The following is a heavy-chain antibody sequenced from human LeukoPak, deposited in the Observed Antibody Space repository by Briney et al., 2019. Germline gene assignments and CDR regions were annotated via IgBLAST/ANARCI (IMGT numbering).Heavy chain of an antibody. Sequence: EGSLRLSCAASGFTFSHYAMSWVRQAPGKGLEWVSGISGSGGSTYYADSVRGRFTISRDNSKDTLYLQVSSLRAEDTAVYYCAKGVYSTSWWSVDYWGQGTLVTVSS. CDR3: AKGVYSTSWWSVDY. J-gene: IGHJ4*02. D-gene: IGHD2-2*01. CDR1: GFTFSHYA. CDR2: ISGSGGST. V-gene: IGHV3-23*01.